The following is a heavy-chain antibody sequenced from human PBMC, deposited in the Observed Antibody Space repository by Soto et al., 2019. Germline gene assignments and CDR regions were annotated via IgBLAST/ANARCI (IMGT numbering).Heavy chain of an antibody. CDR3: AKDSRGHDY. CDR2: IWYDGSTT. J-gene: IGHJ4*02. Sequence: GWLRLAGSASGCTLSTYGMHGVRQAPGKGLEWLAVIWYDGSTTYYSDSVKGRFTISRDNYKNTLYLQMSSLRAEDTAVYFCAKDSRGHDYWGRGTLVTVYS. CDR1: GCTLSTYG. D-gene: IGHD5-12*01. V-gene: IGHV3-33*06.